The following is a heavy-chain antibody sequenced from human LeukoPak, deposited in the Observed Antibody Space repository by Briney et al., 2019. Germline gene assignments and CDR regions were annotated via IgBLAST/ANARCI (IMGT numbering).Heavy chain of an antibody. J-gene: IGHJ4*02. CDR3: ARVGEYYYDSSGYPPISYYFDY. CDR1: GGSFSGYY. D-gene: IGHD3-22*01. Sequence: PSETLSLTCAVYGGSFSGYYWSWIRQPPGKGLEWIGEINHSGSTNYNPSLKSRVTISVDTSKNQFSLKLSSVTAADTAVYYCARVGEYYYDSSGYPPISYYFDYWGQGTLVTVSS. CDR2: INHSGST. V-gene: IGHV4-34*01.